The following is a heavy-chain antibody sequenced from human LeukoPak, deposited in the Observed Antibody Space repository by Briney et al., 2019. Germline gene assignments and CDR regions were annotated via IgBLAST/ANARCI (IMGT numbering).Heavy chain of an antibody. Sequence: GGSLRLSCAASGFTFSDCSMTWVRQAPGKGLEWVSSISSKSNYIYYADSGKGRFTISRDNAKHSVFLQMTSLRADDTAVYYCARDIAVAGRGGFDYWGQGTLVTVSS. V-gene: IGHV3-21*01. CDR2: ISSKSNYI. D-gene: IGHD6-19*01. J-gene: IGHJ4*02. CDR3: ARDIAVAGRGGFDY. CDR1: GFTFSDCS.